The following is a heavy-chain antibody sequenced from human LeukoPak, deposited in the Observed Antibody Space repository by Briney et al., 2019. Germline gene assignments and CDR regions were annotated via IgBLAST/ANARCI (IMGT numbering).Heavy chain of an antibody. V-gene: IGHV3-30*04. Sequence: PGGSLRLSCAASGFTFSSYAMHWVRQAPGKGLEWVAVISYDGSNKYYADSVKGRFTISRDNSKNTLYLQMNSLRAEDTAVYYCAKEYTWGSGYFDYWGQGTLVTVSS. CDR2: ISYDGSNK. CDR1: GFTFSSYA. J-gene: IGHJ4*02. CDR3: AKEYTWGSGYFDY. D-gene: IGHD7-27*01.